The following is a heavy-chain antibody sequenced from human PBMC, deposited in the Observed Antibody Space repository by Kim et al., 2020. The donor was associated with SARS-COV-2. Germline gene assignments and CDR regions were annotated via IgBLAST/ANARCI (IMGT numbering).Heavy chain of an antibody. J-gene: IGHJ2*01. CDR1: GGSISSYY. CDR2: IYTSGST. CDR3: ARNVAYCGGDCYRTGHFDTKWYFDL. D-gene: IGHD2-21*02. V-gene: IGHV4-4*07. Sequence: SETLSLTCTVSGGSISSYYWSWIRQPAGKGLEWIGCIYTSGSTNYNPSLKSRVTMSVDTSKNQFSLKLSSVTAADTAVYYCARNVAYCGGDCYRTGHFDTKWYFDLWGRGTLVTVSS.